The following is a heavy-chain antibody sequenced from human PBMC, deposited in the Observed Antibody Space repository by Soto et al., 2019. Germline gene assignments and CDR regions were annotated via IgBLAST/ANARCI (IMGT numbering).Heavy chain of an antibody. CDR3: APWFGAFYH. D-gene: IGHD3-10*01. J-gene: IGHJ4*02. CDR1: GFTFSSYG. CDR2: ISYDGSNK. Sequence: QVQLVESGGGVVQPGRSLRLSCAASGFTFSSYGMHWVRQAPGKGLEWVAVISYDGSNKYYAESVKGRFTISRDNSKNTLYLQMNTLRAEDTAVYYCAPWFGAFYHWGQGTLVTVSS. V-gene: IGHV3-30*03.